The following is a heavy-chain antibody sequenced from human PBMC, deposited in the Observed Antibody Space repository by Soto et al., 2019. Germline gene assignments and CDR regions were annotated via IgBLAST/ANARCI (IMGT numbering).Heavy chain of an antibody. CDR1: GGSLRNSV. Sequence: QVQLVQSGAEVKKPGSSVKVSCTASGGSLRNSVISWVRQAPAQRLEWMGGVIPILGTATYAQKFQGRVTMTADEATSTAYMALSSLSPDDTAVYYCARLGHPGHWGPGTLVIVSS. V-gene: IGHV1-69*01. CDR3: ARLGHPGH. J-gene: IGHJ4*02. CDR2: VIPILGTA.